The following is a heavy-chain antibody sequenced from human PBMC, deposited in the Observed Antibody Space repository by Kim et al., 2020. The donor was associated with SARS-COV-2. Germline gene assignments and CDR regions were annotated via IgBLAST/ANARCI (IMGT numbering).Heavy chain of an antibody. CDR3: AREGWVSPRALDAFDI. D-gene: IGHD1-26*01. J-gene: IGHJ3*02. Sequence: SVKGQFTLSRDNAKKSLYLQMNSLRAEDMAVYYCAREGWVSPRALDAFDIWGQGTMVTVSS. V-gene: IGHV3-11*05.